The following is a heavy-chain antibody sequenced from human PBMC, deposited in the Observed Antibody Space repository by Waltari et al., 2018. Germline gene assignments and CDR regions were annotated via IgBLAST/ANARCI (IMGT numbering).Heavy chain of an antibody. V-gene: IGHV1-2*02. CDR2: ISPKSGAT. CDR3: TRGGGRWVFCDY. D-gene: IGHD3-3*01. J-gene: IGHJ4*02. Sequence: QVQLLQSGAELKKPGASVKVSCKASGYTFTESWIHWVRQAPGQRLEWMAWISPKSGATNFAQKFRDSVTLNTDASISTANMELTRLTYDDTAVYYCTRGGGRWVFCDYWGQGTLVTVSS. CDR1: GYTFTESW.